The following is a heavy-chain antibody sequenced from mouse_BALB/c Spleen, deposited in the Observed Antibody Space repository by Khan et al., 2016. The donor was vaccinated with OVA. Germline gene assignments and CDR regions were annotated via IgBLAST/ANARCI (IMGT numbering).Heavy chain of an antibody. J-gene: IGHJ3*01. Sequence: QVQLQQSGAELVRPGSSVKISCKASGYTFSSSWMNWVKQRPGQGLEWIGQIYTGDGDNNYNGKFKGKATLTADKSSRTAYMQLSSLTSEDSAVHFCAGYYGSRFAYWGQGTLVTVSA. D-gene: IGHD1-1*01. CDR2: IYTGDGDN. V-gene: IGHV1-80*01. CDR3: AGYYGSRFAY. CDR1: GYTFSSSW.